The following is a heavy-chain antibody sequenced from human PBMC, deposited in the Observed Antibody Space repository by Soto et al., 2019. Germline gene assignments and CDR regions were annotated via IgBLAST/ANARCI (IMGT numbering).Heavy chain of an antibody. CDR2: ISSTTNYI. Sequence: GGSLGLSCAASGFTFTRYSMNWVRQAPGKGLEWVSSISSTTNYIYYGDSMKGRFTISRDNAKNSLYLEMNSLRAEDTAVYYCARDSVSANTDWTLRFEYWGQGALVTVSS. V-gene: IGHV3-21*06. D-gene: IGHD6-19*01. CDR1: GFTFTRYS. J-gene: IGHJ4*02. CDR3: ARDSVSANTDWTLRFEY.